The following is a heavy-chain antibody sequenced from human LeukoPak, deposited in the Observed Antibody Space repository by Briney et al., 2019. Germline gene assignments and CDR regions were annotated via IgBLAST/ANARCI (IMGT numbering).Heavy chain of an antibody. D-gene: IGHD1-14*01. CDR3: ARRRTTGLSGYMDV. CDR1: GGSTSSYY. V-gene: IGHV4-59*08. Sequence: PSDPLSLTRTVSGGSTSSYYWTWLRQPPGKGLEWIGDISNSGSTNCTSSLESRVSISVGTSKKQFSLKLSSVTAADTAVYYSARRRTTGLSGYMDVWGKGTTVTVSS. J-gene: IGHJ6*03. CDR2: ISNSGST.